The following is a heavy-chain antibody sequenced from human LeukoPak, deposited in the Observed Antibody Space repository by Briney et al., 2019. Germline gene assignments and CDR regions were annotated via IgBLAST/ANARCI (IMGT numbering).Heavy chain of an antibody. CDR3: ARGRPVVPSLYFDWLLPFDY. CDR1: GFTFSSYW. Sequence: GGSLRLSCAASGFTFSSYWMSWVRQAPGKGLEWVANIKQDGSEKYYVDSVKGRFTISRDNAKNSLYLQMNSLRAEDTAVYYCARGRPVVPSLYFDWLLPFDYWGQGTLVTVSS. V-gene: IGHV3-7*01. D-gene: IGHD3-9*01. CDR2: IKQDGSEK. J-gene: IGHJ4*02.